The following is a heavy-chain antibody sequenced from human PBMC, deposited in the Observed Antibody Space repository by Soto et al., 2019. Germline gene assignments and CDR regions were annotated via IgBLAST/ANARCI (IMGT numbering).Heavy chain of an antibody. V-gene: IGHV1-58*01. CDR3: ARELSSSSWYSWFDP. D-gene: IGHD6-13*01. J-gene: IGHJ5*02. CDR2: IVVGSGNT. CDR1: GFTFTSSA. Sequence: ASVKVSCKASGFTFTSSAVQWVRQARGQRLEWIGWIVVGSGNTNYAQKLQGRVTMTTDTSTSTAYMELRSLRSDDTAVYYCARELSSSSWYSWFDPWGQGTLVTVSS.